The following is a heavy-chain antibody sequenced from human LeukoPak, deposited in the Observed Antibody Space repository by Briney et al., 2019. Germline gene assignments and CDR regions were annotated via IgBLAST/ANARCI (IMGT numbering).Heavy chain of an antibody. CDR2: IYYGGST. D-gene: IGHD3-22*01. V-gene: IGHV4-59*01. CDR3: AREQVYYDTSGPSAFGI. Sequence: SETLSLTCTVSGGSISSYYWSWIRQPPGKGLEWIGYIYYGGSTNYNPSLKSRVTISVDTSKNQFSLKLSSVTAADTAVYYCAREQVYYDTSGPSAFGIWGQGTMVTVSS. J-gene: IGHJ3*02. CDR1: GGSISSYY.